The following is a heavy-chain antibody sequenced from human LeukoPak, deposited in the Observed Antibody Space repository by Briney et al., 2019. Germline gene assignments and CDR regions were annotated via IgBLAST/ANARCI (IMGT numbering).Heavy chain of an antibody. Sequence: RGASVNVSCKASGGTFSSYAISWVRQAPGQGLEWMGRIIPILGIANYAQKFQGRVTITADKSTSTAYMELSSLRSEDTAVYYCARVLSGYYGDWGQGTLVTVSS. CDR1: GGTFSSYA. CDR3: ARVLSGYYGD. V-gene: IGHV1-69*04. CDR2: IIPILGIA. J-gene: IGHJ4*02. D-gene: IGHD3-22*01.